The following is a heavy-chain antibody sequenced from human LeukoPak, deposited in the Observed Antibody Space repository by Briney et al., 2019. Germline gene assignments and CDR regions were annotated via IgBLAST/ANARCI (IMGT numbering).Heavy chain of an antibody. CDR1: GFTFRDSW. V-gene: IGHV3-7*04. CDR3: VRDRGWFQFDY. Sequence: GGSLRLSCAGSGFTFRDSWMTWVRQAPGKGLEWVGDIKEDGSAKHYVDSVKGRFTISRDKAKNSLYLQMSSLRAEDTAVYYCVRDRGWFQFDYWGQGTLVTVSS. CDR2: IKEDGSAK. D-gene: IGHD3-10*01. J-gene: IGHJ4*02.